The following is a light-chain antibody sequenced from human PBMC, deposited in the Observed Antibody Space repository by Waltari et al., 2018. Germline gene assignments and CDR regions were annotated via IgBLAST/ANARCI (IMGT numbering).Light chain of an antibody. Sequence: EIVLTQSPGTLSLSPGDRATLSCRASQSVSRTLAWYQQKPGQAPRLLIYGASTRATGIPDRFSGSGSGTDFSLTISRLEPEDFAVYYCQHYVSLPVTFGQGTKVEIK. J-gene: IGKJ1*01. CDR2: GAS. CDR3: QHYVSLPVT. CDR1: QSVSRT. V-gene: IGKV3-20*01.